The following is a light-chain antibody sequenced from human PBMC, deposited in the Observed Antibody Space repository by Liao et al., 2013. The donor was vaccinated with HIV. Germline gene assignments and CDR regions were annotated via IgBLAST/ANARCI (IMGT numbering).Light chain of an antibody. Sequence: SYVLTQPPSVSVAPGKTARITCGGNNIGSKSVHWYQQKPGQAPVLVIYYDSDRPSRIPERISGSNSGNTATLTISRVEAGDEADYYCQVWDSSSDHPGVVFGGGTSLTVL. V-gene: IGLV3-21*01. CDR3: QVWDSSSDHPGVV. J-gene: IGLJ2*01. CDR1: NIGSKS. CDR2: YDS.